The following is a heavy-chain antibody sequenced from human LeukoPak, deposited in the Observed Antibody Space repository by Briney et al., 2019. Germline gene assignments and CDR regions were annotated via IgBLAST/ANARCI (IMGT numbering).Heavy chain of an antibody. CDR3: AIAALDDAFDI. CDR2: IKTDGSEK. CDR1: GFTFSNYW. Sequence: GGSLRLSCEGSGFTFSNYWMGWVRQAPGKGLQWVANIKTDGSEKYYVDSVKGRFTISRDNAKNSLYLQMNSLRAEDTAVYYCAIAALDDAFDIWGQGTMVTVSS. V-gene: IGHV3-7*01. J-gene: IGHJ3*02. D-gene: IGHD5-18*01.